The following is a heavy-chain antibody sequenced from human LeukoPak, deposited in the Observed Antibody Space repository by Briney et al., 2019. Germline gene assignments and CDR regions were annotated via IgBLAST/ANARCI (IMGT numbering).Heavy chain of an antibody. CDR2: IYLYGTT. D-gene: IGHD1/OR15-1a*01. J-gene: IGHJ6*02. CDR1: IGSISSSKW. Sequence: SETLSLTCSVSIGSISSSKWWSWVRQPPVKGLEWIGEIYLYGTTNYNPSFTSRVTMSVDRSRNQFSLKLTSVTAADTAVYYYARQKWEQQGRDFYFNGLDVWGPGTTVIVSS. V-gene: IGHV4-4*02. CDR3: ARQKWEQQGRDFYFNGLDV.